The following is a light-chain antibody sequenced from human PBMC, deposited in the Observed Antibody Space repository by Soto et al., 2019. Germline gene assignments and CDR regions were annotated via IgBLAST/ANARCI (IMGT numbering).Light chain of an antibody. V-gene: IGKV3-20*01. Sequence: EIVLTQSPGTLSLSPGERATLSCRASQNINSRYLAWYQQKPGQAPRLLIYGTSSRATGIPDRFSGSGSGXXXXXTISXLEPEDXXVYYCQQFGSSPGFTFGPGTKVDIK. CDR2: GTS. CDR3: QQFGSSPGFT. CDR1: QNINSRY. J-gene: IGKJ3*01.